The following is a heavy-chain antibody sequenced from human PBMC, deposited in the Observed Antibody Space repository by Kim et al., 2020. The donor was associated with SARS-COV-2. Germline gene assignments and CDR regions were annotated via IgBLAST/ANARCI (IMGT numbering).Heavy chain of an antibody. CDR2: INAGNGNT. V-gene: IGHV1-3*01. D-gene: IGHD4-17*01. CDR1: GYTFTSYA. Sequence: ASVKVSCKASGYTFTSYAMHWVRQAPGQRLEWMGWINAGNGNTKYSQKFQGRVTITRDTSASTAYMELSSLRSEDTAVYYCARDVSRDGDYGGWFDPWGQGTLVTVSS. CDR3: ARDVSRDGDYGGWFDP. J-gene: IGHJ5*02.